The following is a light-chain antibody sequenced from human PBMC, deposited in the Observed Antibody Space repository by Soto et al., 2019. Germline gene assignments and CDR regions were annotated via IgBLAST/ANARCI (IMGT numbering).Light chain of an antibody. CDR1: SSNIGAGYD. V-gene: IGLV1-40*01. Sequence: QAVVTQPPSVSGAPGQRVTISCTGSSSNIGAGYDVHWYQQLPGTAPKLLIYGNNNRPSGVPDRFSGSKSGTSASLAFTGLQAEDEADYYCQSYDSSLSGVVFGGGTKLTVL. CDR3: QSYDSSLSGVV. J-gene: IGLJ2*01. CDR2: GNN.